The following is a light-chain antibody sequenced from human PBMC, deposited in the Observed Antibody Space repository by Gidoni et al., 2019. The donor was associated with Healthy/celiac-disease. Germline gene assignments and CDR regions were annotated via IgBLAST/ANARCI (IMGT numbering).Light chain of an antibody. CDR2: YED. J-gene: IGLJ2*01. Sequence: QSVLTQPPSVSEAPRQRVNISCSGSSSNIGNNAVNWYQQLPGTAPKLLIYYEDLLPSGVSDRFSGSKSGTSASLAISGLQSEDEADYYCAAWDDSLNGVVFGGGTKLTVL. CDR1: SSNIGNNA. V-gene: IGLV1-36*01. CDR3: AAWDDSLNGVV.